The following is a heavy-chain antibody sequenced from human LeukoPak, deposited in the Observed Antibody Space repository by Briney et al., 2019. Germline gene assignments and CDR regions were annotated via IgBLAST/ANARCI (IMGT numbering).Heavy chain of an antibody. D-gene: IGHD5-18*01. CDR3: ARAVSGYSYGPDWFDP. J-gene: IGHJ5*02. Sequence: PSETLSLTCTVSGGSISSYYWSWIRQPPGKGLEWIGRIYTSGSTNYNPSLKSRVTMSVDTSKNQFSLKLSSVTAADTAVYYCARAVSGYSYGPDWFDPWGQGTLVTVSS. V-gene: IGHV4-4*07. CDR1: GGSISSYY. CDR2: IYTSGST.